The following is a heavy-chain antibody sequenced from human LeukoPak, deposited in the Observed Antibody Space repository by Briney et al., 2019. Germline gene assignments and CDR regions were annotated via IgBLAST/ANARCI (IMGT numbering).Heavy chain of an antibody. CDR2: ISYDGSNK. J-gene: IGHJ6*02. CDR3: ANSLTTMVRGVENYYYGMDV. Sequence: GGSLRLSCAASGFTFSRYGMHWVRQAPGKGLEWVAVISYDGSNKYYADSVKGRFTISRDNSKNTLYLQMNSLRAGDTAVYYCANSLTTMVRGVENYYYGMDVWGQGTTVTVSS. V-gene: IGHV3-30*18. D-gene: IGHD3-10*01. CDR1: GFTFSRYG.